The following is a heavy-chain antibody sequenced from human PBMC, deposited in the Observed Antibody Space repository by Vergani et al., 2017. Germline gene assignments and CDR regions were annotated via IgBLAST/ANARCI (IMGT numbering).Heavy chain of an antibody. CDR2: MNPNSGNT. J-gene: IGHJ6*02. CDR3: ARGGKVDFWSGYYSYYYGMDV. D-gene: IGHD3-3*01. Sequence: QVQLVQSGAEVKKPGASVKVSCKASGYTFTSYDINWVRQATGQGLEWMGWMNPNSGNTGYAQKFQGRVTMTRNTSISTAYMELSSVTAADTAVYYCARGGKVDFWSGYYSYYYGMDVWGQGTTVTVSS. V-gene: IGHV1-8*01. CDR1: GYTFTSYD.